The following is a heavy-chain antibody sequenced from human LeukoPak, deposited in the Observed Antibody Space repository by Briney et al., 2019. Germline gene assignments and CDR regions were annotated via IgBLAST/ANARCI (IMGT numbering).Heavy chain of an antibody. Sequence: SETLSLTCTVSGGSISSSSYYWGWIRQPPGKGLEWIGSIYYSGSTYYNPSLKSRVTISVDTSKNQFSLKLSSVTAADTAVYYCARPGSSNLYYFDYWGQGTLVTVSS. CDR2: IYYSGST. V-gene: IGHV4-39*01. CDR3: ARPGSSNLYYFDY. D-gene: IGHD6-13*01. J-gene: IGHJ4*02. CDR1: GGSISSSSYY.